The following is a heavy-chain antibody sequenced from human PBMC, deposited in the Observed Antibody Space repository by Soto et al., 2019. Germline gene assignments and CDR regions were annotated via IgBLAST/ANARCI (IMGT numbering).Heavy chain of an antibody. V-gene: IGHV1-69*06. J-gene: IGHJ6*02. CDR3: AREGCSSTSCYPPHYYYYYGMDV. Sequence: QVQLVQSGAEVKKPGSSVKVSCKASGGTFSSYAISWVRQAPGQGLEWMGGIIPIFGTANYAQKFQGRVTITADNSTSTAYMELSSWRSEDTAVYYCAREGCSSTSCYPPHYYYYYGMDVLGQGTTVTVSS. CDR1: GGTFSSYA. D-gene: IGHD2-2*01. CDR2: IIPIFGTA.